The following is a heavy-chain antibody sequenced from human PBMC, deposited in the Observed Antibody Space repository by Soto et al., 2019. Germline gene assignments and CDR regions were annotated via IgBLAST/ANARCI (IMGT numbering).Heavy chain of an antibody. V-gene: IGHV1-18*01. CDR3: ARDQSTGWFGKESGMDV. D-gene: IGHD6-19*01. CDR1: DYSLTSLG. J-gene: IGHJ6*02. CDR2: ISGCNGNT. Sequence: GASVKVSCKAVDYSLTSLGLSWVRQAPGQGLEWMGWISGCNGNTKYAQRLQGRVTMTTDASTSTAYMELRGLTSDDTAIYYCARDQSTGWFGKESGMDVWGQGTTVTVS.